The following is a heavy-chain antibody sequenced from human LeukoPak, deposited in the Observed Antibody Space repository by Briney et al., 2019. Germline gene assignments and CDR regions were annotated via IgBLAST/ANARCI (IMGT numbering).Heavy chain of an antibody. J-gene: IGHJ4*02. V-gene: IGHV4-59*01. CDR1: GGSISSYY. Sequence: PSETLSLTCTVSGGSISSYYWSWIRQPPGKGLEWIGYIYYSGSTNYNPSLKSRVTISVDTSKNQFSLKLSSVTAADTAVYYCAREKRSRYYDFWSGYGLLDYWGQGTLVTVSS. D-gene: IGHD3-3*01. CDR2: IYYSGST. CDR3: AREKRSRYYDFWSGYGLLDY.